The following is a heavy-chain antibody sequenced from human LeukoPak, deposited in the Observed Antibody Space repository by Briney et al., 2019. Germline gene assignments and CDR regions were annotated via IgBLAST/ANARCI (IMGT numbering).Heavy chain of an antibody. CDR2: ISGSGIST. CDR3: AKDRLKGIAAAGTGWFDS. J-gene: IGHJ5*01. CDR1: GLTFSNYA. D-gene: IGHD6-13*01. Sequence: PGGSLRLSCAASGLTFSNYAMSWVRQAPGKGLEWVSGISGSGISTLYADSVQGRFIISRDNSNNTLYLEMNNLRAEDTAVYYCAKDRLKGIAAAGTGWFDSWGQGALVTVSS. V-gene: IGHV3-23*01.